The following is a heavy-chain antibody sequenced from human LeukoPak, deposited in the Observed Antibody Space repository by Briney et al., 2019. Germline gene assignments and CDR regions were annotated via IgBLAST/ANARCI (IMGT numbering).Heavy chain of an antibody. CDR3: AREGYGPLDF. CDR1: GLTLSSYW. D-gene: IGHD4-17*01. V-gene: IGHV3-7*01. J-gene: IGHJ4*02. Sequence: GGSLRLSCAASGLTLSSYWMSWVRQAPGKGLEWVANIKQDGSEKYYVDSVEGGFTISRDNAKNSLYLQMNSLRAEDTAVYYCAREGYGPLDFWGQGTLVTVSS. CDR2: IKQDGSEK.